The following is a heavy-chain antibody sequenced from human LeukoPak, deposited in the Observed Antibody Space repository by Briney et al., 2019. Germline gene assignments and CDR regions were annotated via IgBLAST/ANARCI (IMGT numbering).Heavy chain of an antibody. J-gene: IGHJ4*02. CDR3: ARDRLSYYYDSSGFGSY. Sequence: ASVKVSCKASGYTFTSYCMHWVRQAPGQGLEWMGIINPSGGSTSYAQKFQGRVTMTRDTSTSTVYMELSSLRSEDTAVYYCARDRLSYYYDSSGFGSYWGQGTLVTVSS. CDR1: GYTFTSYC. D-gene: IGHD3-22*01. CDR2: INPSGGST. V-gene: IGHV1-46*01.